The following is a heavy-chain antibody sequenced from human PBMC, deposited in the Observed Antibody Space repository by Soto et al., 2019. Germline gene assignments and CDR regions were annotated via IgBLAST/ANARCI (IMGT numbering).Heavy chain of an antibody. CDR3: ARRWGEGRVDY. CDR1: GGSISSYY. CDR2: IYHSGNT. D-gene: IGHD3-10*01. J-gene: IGHJ4*02. Sequence: SETLSLTCTVSGGSISSYYWSWVRQPPGKGLEWIGEIYHSGNTNYNPSLKSRVTMAVDKSRNQFSLELSSVTAADTAVYYCARRWGEGRVDYWGQGTLVTVSS. V-gene: IGHV4-4*02.